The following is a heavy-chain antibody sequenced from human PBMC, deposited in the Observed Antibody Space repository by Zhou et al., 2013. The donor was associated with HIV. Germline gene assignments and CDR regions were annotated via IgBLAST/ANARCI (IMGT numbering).Heavy chain of an antibody. CDR3: ARDVGATRGGYYYYYYMDV. CDR2: IIPFFGRP. Sequence: QVQLVQSGAEVRKPGSSVKVSCRVSGDTFRSSYGFSWVRQAPGQGLEWMGRIIPFFGRPNYAQKFQGRVTITADKSTNTAYLELRSLRSEDTALYYCARDVGATRGGYYYYYYMDVWGKGTTVTVSS. V-gene: IGHV1-69*04. CDR1: GDTFRSSYG. D-gene: IGHD1-26*01. J-gene: IGHJ6*03.